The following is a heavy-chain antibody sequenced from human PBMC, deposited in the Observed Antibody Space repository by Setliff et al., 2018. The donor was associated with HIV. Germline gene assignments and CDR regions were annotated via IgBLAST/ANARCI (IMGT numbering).Heavy chain of an antibody. CDR2: INPNSGVT. Sequence: GASVKVSCKASGYTFTGFYIHWVRQASGQGLEWMGRINPNSGVTNSAQKFQGRVTMTRDTSISTAYLELSRLRYDDTAVYYCARDRNDLWSGTLSGLHAVDIWGQGTMVTVSS. D-gene: IGHD3-3*01. CDR1: GYTFTGFY. V-gene: IGHV1-2*06. CDR3: ARDRNDLWSGTLSGLHAVDI. J-gene: IGHJ3*02.